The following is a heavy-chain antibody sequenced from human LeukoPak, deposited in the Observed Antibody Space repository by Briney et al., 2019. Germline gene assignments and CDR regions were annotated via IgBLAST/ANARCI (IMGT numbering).Heavy chain of an antibody. CDR3: AKARIIGVGWAQFDS. V-gene: IGHV3-23*01. CDR1: GFTFSQFG. Sequence: KAGGSLRLSCATSGFTFSQFGMTWVRQPPGKGLEWVASFDGNAHGTYFADSVKGRCTISNDNSKNTVYLQMNSLRADDTAIYYCAKARIIGVGWAQFDSWGQGSLVTVSS. J-gene: IGHJ4*02. D-gene: IGHD2-21*01. CDR2: FDGNAHGT.